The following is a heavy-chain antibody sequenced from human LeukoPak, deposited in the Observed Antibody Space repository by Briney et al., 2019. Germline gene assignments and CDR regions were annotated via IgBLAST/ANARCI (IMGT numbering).Heavy chain of an antibody. V-gene: IGHV3-7*01. Sequence: AGGSLRLSCAASGFTFRNYWMSWVRQAPGKGLEWVANINLDGSEKYYEDSVKGRFTISRDNAKNSLYLQMTSLRAEDTAVYYCARDARVVIDYWGQGTLVTVSS. CDR2: INLDGSEK. CDR3: ARDARVVIDY. CDR1: GFTFRNYW. D-gene: IGHD2-2*01. J-gene: IGHJ4*02.